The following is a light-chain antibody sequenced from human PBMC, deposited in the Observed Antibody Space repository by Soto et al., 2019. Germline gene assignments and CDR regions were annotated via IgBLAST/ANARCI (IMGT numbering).Light chain of an antibody. CDR1: QSISSW. V-gene: IGKV1-5*03. CDR3: QQYDSYPLT. CDR2: KAS. J-gene: IGKJ4*01. Sequence: DLQMTQSPSTLSASVGDRVTITCRASQSISSWLAWYQQKPGKAPNLLIYKASSLESGVPSRFSGRGSGTEFTLTISSLQPDDLATYYCQQYDSYPLTFGGGTKVEIK.